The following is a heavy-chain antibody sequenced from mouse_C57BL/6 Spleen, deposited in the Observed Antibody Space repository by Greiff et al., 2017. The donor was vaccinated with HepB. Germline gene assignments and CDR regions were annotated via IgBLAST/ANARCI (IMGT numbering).Heavy chain of an antibody. V-gene: IGHV1-26*01. CDR3: ARGQLRLRWFAY. CDR1: GYTFTDYY. CDR2: INPNNGGT. J-gene: IGHJ3*01. D-gene: IGHD3-2*02. Sequence: VQLQQSGPELVKPGASVKISCKASGYTFTDYYMNWVKQSHGKSLEWIGDINPNNGGTSYNQKFKGKATLTVDKSSSTAYMELRSLTSEDSAVYYCARGQLRLRWFAYWGQGTLVTVSA.